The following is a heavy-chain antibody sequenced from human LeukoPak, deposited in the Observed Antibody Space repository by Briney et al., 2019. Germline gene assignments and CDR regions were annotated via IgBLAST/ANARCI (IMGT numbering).Heavy chain of an antibody. CDR3: ARTSRHYYGSGSNLTPWPAGMDV. Sequence: PSETLSLTCTVSGDSISSYYWTWIRQPPGKGLEWIGYIYYRGITDYNPSLNSRGTISVDTSKNQFSLKLSSVTAADTAVYYCARTSRHYYGSGSNLTPWPAGMDVWGQGTTVTVSS. J-gene: IGHJ6*02. V-gene: IGHV4-59*01. CDR2: IYYRGIT. D-gene: IGHD3-10*01. CDR1: GDSISSYY.